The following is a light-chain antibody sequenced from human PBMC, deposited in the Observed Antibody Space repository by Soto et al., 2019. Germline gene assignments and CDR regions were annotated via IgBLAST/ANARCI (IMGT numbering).Light chain of an antibody. CDR3: QRRTNWLS. CDR1: QSVSTY. V-gene: IGKV3-11*01. Sequence: EIVLTQSPATLSLSPGERATLSCRASQSVSTYLAWYQQKPGQAPRLLIYDTTHRVTGIPARFSGSESGTDFTLTISRLELEDVAVYYCQRRTNWLSFGPGTTVEIK. CDR2: DTT. J-gene: IGKJ3*01.